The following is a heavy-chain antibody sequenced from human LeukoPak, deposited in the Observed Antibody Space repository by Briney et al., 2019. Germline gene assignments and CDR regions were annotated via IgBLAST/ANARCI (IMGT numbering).Heavy chain of an antibody. CDR1: GFSFSSYE. V-gene: IGHV3-48*03. D-gene: IGHD2-8*01. Sequence: QAGGSLRLSCAASGFSFSSYEMNWVRQAPGKGLEWVSYICSSGSAIYSAASVKGRSTISRDNAKNSLYLQMNSLRAEDTAVYYCARGQYCTNGVCTDYWYFDPWGRGTLVTVSS. CDR3: ARGQYCTNGVCTDYWYFDP. J-gene: IGHJ2*01. CDR2: ICSSGSAI.